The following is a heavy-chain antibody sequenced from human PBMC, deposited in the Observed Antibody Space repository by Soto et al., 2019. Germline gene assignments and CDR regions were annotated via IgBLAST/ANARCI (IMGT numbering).Heavy chain of an antibody. CDR2: ISKNGGT. V-gene: IGHV4-31*03. Sequence: SETLSLTCPVSGDSISGGEFFWAWIRQQPGKGLEWIGYISKNGGTYDSPSLKSRVSLSVDTSKNHFSLRLTSVTAADTAVYYCARASRVTTSGTTAYYFDYWGRGTLVTVSS. J-gene: IGHJ4*01. D-gene: IGHD4-17*01. CDR3: ARASRVTTSGTTAYYFDY. CDR1: GDSISGGEFF.